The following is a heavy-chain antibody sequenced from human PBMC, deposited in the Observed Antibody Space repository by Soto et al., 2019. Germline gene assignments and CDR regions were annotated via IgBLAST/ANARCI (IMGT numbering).Heavy chain of an antibody. CDR2: IYYSGST. CDR1: GGSISSYY. J-gene: IGHJ3*02. D-gene: IGHD3-10*01. V-gene: IGHV4-59*01. Sequence: PSETLSLTCTVSGGSISSYYWSWIRQPPGKGLEWIGYIYYSGSTNYNPSLKSRVTISVDTSKNQFSLKLSSVTAADTAVYYCARDKLLWDISSLAFDIWGQGTMVTVSS. CDR3: ARDKLLWDISSLAFDI.